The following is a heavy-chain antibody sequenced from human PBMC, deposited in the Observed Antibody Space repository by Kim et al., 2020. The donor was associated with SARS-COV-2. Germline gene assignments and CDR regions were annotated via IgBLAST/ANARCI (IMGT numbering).Heavy chain of an antibody. J-gene: IGHJ4*02. V-gene: IGHV3-23*03. Sequence: GGSLRLSCAASGYTFNTYAVSWVRQAPGKGLECVSLITGSGRTTYYADSVRGRFTISRDNSKDTLYLQMNSLRAEDSALYYCAREYNGLFDSWGQGTLVT. CDR1: GYTFNTYA. CDR2: ITGSGRTT. D-gene: IGHD1-1*01. CDR3: AREYNGLFDS.